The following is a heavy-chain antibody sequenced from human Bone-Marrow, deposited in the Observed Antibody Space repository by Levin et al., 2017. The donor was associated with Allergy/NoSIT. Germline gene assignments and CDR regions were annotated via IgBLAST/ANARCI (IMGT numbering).Heavy chain of an antibody. V-gene: IGHV3-74*01. D-gene: IGHD2-2*01. CDR3: TRTYCTGSSCYGEFDH. Sequence: GGSLRLSCAASGFTFSSYWMHWVRQAPGKGLVWVSRIKGDGSDPSYADSVRGRFTISRDNAKNTLYLQMSGLRAEDTALYYCTRTYCTGSSCYGEFDHWGQGTLVTVSS. CDR2: IKGDGSDP. CDR1: GFTFSSYW. J-gene: IGHJ4*02.